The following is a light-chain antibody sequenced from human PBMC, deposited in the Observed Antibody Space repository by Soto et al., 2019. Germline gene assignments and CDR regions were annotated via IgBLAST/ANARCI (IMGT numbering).Light chain of an antibody. J-gene: IGLJ2*01. V-gene: IGLV1-47*01. CDR1: SSSIGSNY. Sequence: QAVVTQPPSASGTPGQRVTISCSGSSSSIGSNYVYWYRQFPGTAPKLLIHRDNQRPSGVPDRFAGSKSGSSASLAISGLRSEDEADYYCAAWDDSLTGVIFGGGTKLTVL. CDR2: RDN. CDR3: AAWDDSLTGVI.